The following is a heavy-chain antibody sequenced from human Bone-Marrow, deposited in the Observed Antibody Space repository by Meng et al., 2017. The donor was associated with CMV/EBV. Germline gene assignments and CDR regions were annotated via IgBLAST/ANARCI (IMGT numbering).Heavy chain of an antibody. CDR1: GYTFTSYY. CDR3: ARDPNDYGDYRWFDP. J-gene: IGHJ5*02. V-gene: IGHV1-46*01. D-gene: IGHD4-17*01. Sequence: ASVKVSCKASGYTFTSYYMHWVRQAPGQGLEWMGIINPSGGSTSYAQKFQGRVTMTRDTSTSTVYMELSSLRSEDTAVYYCARDPNDYGDYRWFDPWGQGTLVTVSS. CDR2: INPSGGST.